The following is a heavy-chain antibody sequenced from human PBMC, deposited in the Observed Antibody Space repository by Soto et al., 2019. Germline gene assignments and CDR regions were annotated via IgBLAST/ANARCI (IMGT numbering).Heavy chain of an antibody. CDR3: AKGYDFWSGYPENWFDP. V-gene: IGHV3-7*01. Sequence: GGSLRLSCAASGFTFSSYWMSWVRQAPGKGLEWVANIKQDGSEKYYVDSVKGRFTISRDNAKNSLYLQMNSLRAEDTAVYYCAKGYDFWSGYPENWFDPWGQGTLVTVSS. D-gene: IGHD3-3*01. CDR1: GFTFSSYW. CDR2: IKQDGSEK. J-gene: IGHJ5*02.